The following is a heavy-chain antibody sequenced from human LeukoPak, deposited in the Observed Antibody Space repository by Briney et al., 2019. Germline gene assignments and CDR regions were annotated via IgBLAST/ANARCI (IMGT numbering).Heavy chain of an antibody. J-gene: IGHJ4*02. CDR3: ARGDCTTTSCYLFDY. V-gene: IGHV3-21*01. Sequence: GGSLRLSCAASGFTFSSYSMSWVRQAPGKGLDWVSSISSSSSTIYYADSVRGRFTISRDNAKNSLYLQMNSLRAEDTALYYCARGDCTTTSCYLFDYWGQGTLVTVSS. D-gene: IGHD2-2*01. CDR2: ISSSSSTI. CDR1: GFTFSSYS.